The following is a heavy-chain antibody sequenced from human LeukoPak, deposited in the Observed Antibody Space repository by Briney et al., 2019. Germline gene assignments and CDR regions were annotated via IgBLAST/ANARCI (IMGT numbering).Heavy chain of an antibody. CDR3: AREVGGSYYDSFDY. V-gene: IGHV3-21*01. Sequence: GGSLRLSCAASGFTFSSYSMNWVRQAPGKGLEWVSSISSSSSYIYYADSVKGRFTISRDNAKNSLYLQMNSLRAEDTAVYYCAREVGGSYYDSFDYWAREPWSPSPQ. D-gene: IGHD3-22*01. J-gene: IGHJ4*02. CDR1: GFTFSSYS. CDR2: ISSSSSYI.